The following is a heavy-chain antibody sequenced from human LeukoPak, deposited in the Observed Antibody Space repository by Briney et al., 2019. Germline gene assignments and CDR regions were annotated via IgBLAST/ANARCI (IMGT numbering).Heavy chain of an antibody. CDR1: GGSISSYY. CDR2: IYYSGST. J-gene: IGHJ4*02. CDR3: ASRSSIWSGYQDTLYYFDS. D-gene: IGHD3-3*01. Sequence: PSETLSLTCTVPGGSISSYYWSWIRQPPGERLEWIGHIYYSGSTNYNPSLKSRVTISVDTSKNQFSLKLSSVTAADTAVYYCASRSSIWSGYQDTLYYFDSWGQGTLVTVSS. V-gene: IGHV4-59*01.